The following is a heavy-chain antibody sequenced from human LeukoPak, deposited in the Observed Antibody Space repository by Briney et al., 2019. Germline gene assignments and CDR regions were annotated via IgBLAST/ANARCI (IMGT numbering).Heavy chain of an antibody. CDR2: IKKDGSEK. J-gene: IGHJ3*02. CDR1: GFTFTSYW. D-gene: IGHD3-10*01. Sequence: GGSLRLSCAASGFTFTSYWMSWVRQAPGKGLEWVANIKKDGSEKYYVDSVKGRFTISRDNAQNSLYLQINSLRAKDTAVYYCAREKGTLIRAMAFEMWGQGTMVTVSS. V-gene: IGHV3-7*01. CDR3: AREKGTLIRAMAFEM.